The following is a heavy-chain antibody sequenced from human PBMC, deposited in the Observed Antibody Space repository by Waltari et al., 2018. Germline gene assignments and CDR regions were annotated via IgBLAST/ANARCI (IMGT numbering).Heavy chain of an antibody. V-gene: IGHV3-7*01. D-gene: IGHD2-21*01. CDR1: GFAFSAYW. J-gene: IGHJ3*02. CDR2: IGQDGSEK. Sequence: EVQLVESGGGLVQPGGSLRLSCAAPGFAFSAYWMTWLRQAPGEGLEWVANIGQDGSEKHFLDSGEGRFSISRDNAKNSLYLQMNNLRAEDTAVYYCARDSNPACDGDCNFDAFDIWGQGTMVTVSS. CDR3: ARDSNPACDGDCNFDAFDI.